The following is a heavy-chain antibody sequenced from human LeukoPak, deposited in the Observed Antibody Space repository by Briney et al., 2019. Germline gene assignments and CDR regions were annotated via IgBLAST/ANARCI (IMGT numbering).Heavy chain of an antibody. CDR3: ARDFGRSDSSSCGY. CDR2: INPNSGGT. Sequence: ASVKVSCKASGYTFTGYYMHWVRQAPGQGLEWMGWINPNSGGTNYAQKFQGRVTMTRDTSISTAYMELSRLRSDDTAVYYCARDFGRSDSSSCGYWGQGTLVTVSS. CDR1: GYTFTGYY. J-gene: IGHJ4*02. V-gene: IGHV1-2*02. D-gene: IGHD6-13*01.